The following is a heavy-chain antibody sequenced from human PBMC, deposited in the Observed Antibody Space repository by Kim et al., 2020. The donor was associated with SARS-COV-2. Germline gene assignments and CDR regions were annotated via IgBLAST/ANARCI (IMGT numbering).Heavy chain of an antibody. V-gene: IGHV3-48*03. CDR1: GFTFSSYE. CDR2: ISSSGSTI. D-gene: IGHD6-19*01. J-gene: IGHJ5*02. Sequence: GGSLRLSCAASGFTFSSYEMNWVRQAPGKGLEWVSYISSSGSTIYYADSVKGRFTISRDNAKNSLYLQMNSLRAEDTAVYYCARDPIEAVAHSHAWFDPWRQGTLVTVSS. CDR3: ARDPIEAVAHSHAWFDP.